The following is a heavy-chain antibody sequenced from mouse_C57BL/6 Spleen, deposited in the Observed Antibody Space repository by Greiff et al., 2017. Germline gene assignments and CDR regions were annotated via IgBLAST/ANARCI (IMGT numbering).Heavy chain of an antibody. Sequence: EVQLQQPGPELVKPGASVKISCKASGYSFTDYYMNWVKQSNGQSLEWIGVINPNYGTTSYNEKFKGKATLTVDQSSSTAYMQLNSLTSEDSAVYDGARSGTTVVGPYFDDWGKGTTLTVSS. D-gene: IGHD1-1*01. J-gene: IGHJ2*01. CDR1: GYSFTDYY. CDR3: ARSGTTVVGPYFDD. V-gene: IGHV1-39*01. CDR2: INPNYGTT.